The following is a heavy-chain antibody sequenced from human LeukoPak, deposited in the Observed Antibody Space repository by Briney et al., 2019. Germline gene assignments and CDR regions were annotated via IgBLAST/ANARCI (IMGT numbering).Heavy chain of an antibody. CDR1: GYSFTSYW. CDR2: IYPGDSET. Sequence: HGESLKISCKGSGYSFTSYWIAWVRQMPGRGLEWVGVIYPGDSETTYSPSFQGQVTISADRSISTAYLQWSSLKASDTAMYYCARHIVVGTTFNRSDPWGQGTLVTVSS. CDR3: ARHIVVGTTFNRSDP. V-gene: IGHV5-51*01. J-gene: IGHJ5*02. D-gene: IGHD1-1*01.